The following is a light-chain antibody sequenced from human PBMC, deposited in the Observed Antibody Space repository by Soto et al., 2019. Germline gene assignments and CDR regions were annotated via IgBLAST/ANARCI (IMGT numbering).Light chain of an antibody. CDR3: QQYNNWPRT. CDR1: QSVSSN. J-gene: IGKJ1*01. Sequence: EIVITQSPATLSVSPGERATLSCRASQSVSSNLAWYQQKPGQAPRLLIYGASTRATGIPDRFSGSGSGTEFTLTISSLQSEDFAVYYCQQYNNWPRTFGQGTKVDI. CDR2: GAS. V-gene: IGKV3-15*01.